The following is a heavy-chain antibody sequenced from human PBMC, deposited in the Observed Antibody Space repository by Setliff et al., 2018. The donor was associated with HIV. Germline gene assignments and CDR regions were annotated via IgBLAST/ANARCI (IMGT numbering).Heavy chain of an antibody. CDR2: IYSDGST. J-gene: IGHJ4*02. V-gene: IGHV3-66*02. D-gene: IGHD1-1*01. Sequence: PGESLTISCAASGFTVSGSYMSWVRQAPGKGLEWVSTIYSDGSTYHADSVKGRFTLSRDNSKNTLYLQMNSLTPEDTAVYYCAKPRLYNSALENWGQGTRVTVSS. CDR3: AKPRLYNSALEN. CDR1: GFTVSGSY.